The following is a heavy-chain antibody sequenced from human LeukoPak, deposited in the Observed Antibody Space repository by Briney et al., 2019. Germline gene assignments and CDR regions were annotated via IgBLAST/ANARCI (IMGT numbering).Heavy chain of an antibody. CDR3: ARAGLYNWNYEGTAYFDY. J-gene: IGHJ4*02. CDR2: INWNGGST. Sequence: GGSLRLSCAASGFTFDDYGMSWVRQAPGKGLEWVSGINWNGGSTGYVDSVKGRFTISRDNAKNSLYLQMNSLRAEDTALYYCARAGLYNWNYEGTAYFDYWGQGTLVTVSS. D-gene: IGHD1-7*01. V-gene: IGHV3-20*04. CDR1: GFTFDDYG.